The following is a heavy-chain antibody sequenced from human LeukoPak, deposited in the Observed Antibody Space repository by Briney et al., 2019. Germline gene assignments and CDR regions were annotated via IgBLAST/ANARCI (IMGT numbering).Heavy chain of an antibody. CDR3: ASTKLGDSSGPDY. CDR1: GGTFSSYA. D-gene: IGHD3-22*01. Sequence: AASVKVSCKASGGTFSSYAISWVRQAPGQGLEWMGRIIPILGIANYAQKFQGRVTITADKSTSTAYMELSSLRSEDTAVYYCASTKLGDSSGPDYWGQGTLVTVSS. V-gene: IGHV1-69*04. CDR2: IIPILGIA. J-gene: IGHJ4*02.